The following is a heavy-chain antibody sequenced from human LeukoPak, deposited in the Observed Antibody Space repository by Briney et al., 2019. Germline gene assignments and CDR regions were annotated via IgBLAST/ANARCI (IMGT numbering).Heavy chain of an antibody. J-gene: IGHJ6*02. Sequence: SETLSLTCTVSGGSISSYYWSWIRQPAGKGLEGIGRIYTSGSTNYNPSLKSGVTMSVDTSKNQFSLKLSSVTAADTAVYYCARDRGVRKDYYYYYGMDVWGQGTTVTVSS. CDR3: ARDRGVRKDYYYYYGMDV. CDR2: IYTSGST. V-gene: IGHV4-4*07. D-gene: IGHD3-10*01. CDR1: GGSISSYY.